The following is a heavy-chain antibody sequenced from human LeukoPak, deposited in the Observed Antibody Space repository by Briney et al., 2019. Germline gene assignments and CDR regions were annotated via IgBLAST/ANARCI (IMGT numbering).Heavy chain of an antibody. V-gene: IGHV1-69*05. Sequence: ASVKVSCKASGGTFSSYAISWVRQAPGQGLERLGGIIPIFGTANYAQKFQGRVTITTDESTSAAYMELSSLRSEDTAVYYCARAIVVVPKNYAFDIWGQGTMVTVSS. J-gene: IGHJ3*02. CDR3: ARAIVVVPKNYAFDI. CDR1: GGTFSSYA. D-gene: IGHD3-22*01. CDR2: IIPIFGTA.